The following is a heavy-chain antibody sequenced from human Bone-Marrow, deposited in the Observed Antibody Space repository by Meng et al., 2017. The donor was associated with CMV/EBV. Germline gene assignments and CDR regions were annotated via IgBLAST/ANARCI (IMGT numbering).Heavy chain of an antibody. CDR3: ARVVGSLPYYYYYYGMDV. D-gene: IGHD1-26*01. Sequence: GESLKISCAASGFTFSSYSMNWVRQAPGKGLEWVSSISSSSSYIYYADSVKGRFTISRDNAKNSLYLQMNSLRAEDTAVYYCARVVGSLPYYYYYYGMDVWGQGTTVTVSS. CDR1: GFTFSSYS. J-gene: IGHJ6*02. V-gene: IGHV3-21*01. CDR2: ISSSSSYI.